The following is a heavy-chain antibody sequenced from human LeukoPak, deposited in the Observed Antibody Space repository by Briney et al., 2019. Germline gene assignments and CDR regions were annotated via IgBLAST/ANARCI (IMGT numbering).Heavy chain of an antibody. J-gene: IGHJ4*02. CDR3: ARVSRGPHPYYYDSSGYMDY. Sequence: TGGSLRLSCAASGFTGSSNYMSLGREAPGKGLEWVSVIYSGGSTYYADSVKGRFTISRDNSKNTLYLQMNSLRAEDTAVYYCARVSRGPHPYYYDSSGYMDYWGQGTLVTVSS. CDR1: GFTGSSNY. D-gene: IGHD3-22*01. V-gene: IGHV3-53*01. CDR2: IYSGGST.